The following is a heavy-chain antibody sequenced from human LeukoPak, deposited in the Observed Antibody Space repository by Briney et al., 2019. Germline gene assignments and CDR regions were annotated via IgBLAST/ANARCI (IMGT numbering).Heavy chain of an antibody. D-gene: IGHD6-13*01. V-gene: IGHV3-23*01. CDR3: AKDRAGLDAFDI. CDR1: GFTFSSYA. CDR2: ISGSGGST. J-gene: IGHJ3*02. Sequence: GGSLRLSCAASGFTFSSYAMSWVLQAPGKGLEWVSAISGSGGSTYYSDSVKGRFTISRDNSKNTLYLQMNSLRAEDTAVYYCAKDRAGLDAFDIWGQGTMVTVSS.